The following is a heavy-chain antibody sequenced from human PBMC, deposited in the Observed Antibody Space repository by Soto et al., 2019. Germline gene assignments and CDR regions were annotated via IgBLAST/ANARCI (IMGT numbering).Heavy chain of an antibody. CDR1: GSTFGNNA. CDR2: ISGSGGST. V-gene: IGHV3-23*01. J-gene: IGHJ4*02. Sequence: EVQLLESGGGLVQPGGSLKPSGAVLGSTFGNNALSWVAQAPGKGLEWVSVISGSGGSTFYADSVKGRFTISRDNSKKTLHLQMNSLRAEDTAVYYCAKDSGSSGLFDYWGQGTLVAVSS. D-gene: IGHD5-12*01. CDR3: AKDSGSSGLFDY.